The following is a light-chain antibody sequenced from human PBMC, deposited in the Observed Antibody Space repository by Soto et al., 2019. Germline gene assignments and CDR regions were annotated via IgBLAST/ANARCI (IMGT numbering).Light chain of an antibody. J-gene: IGLJ1*01. CDR3: ISYTGTSAYV. CDR2: EVT. V-gene: IGLV2-14*01. Sequence: QSALTQPASMSGSPGQSITISCTGTSSDVGGYNYVSWYEQNPGKAPKVLIYEVTNRPSGVSSRFSGSKSGNTASLTISGLQAEDEADYYCISYTGTSAYVFGTGTKLTVL. CDR1: SSDVGGYNY.